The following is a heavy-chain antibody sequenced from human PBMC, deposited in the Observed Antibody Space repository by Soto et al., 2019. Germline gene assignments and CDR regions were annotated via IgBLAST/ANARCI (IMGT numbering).Heavy chain of an antibody. Sequence: GGSLRLSCAASGFTFSSYAMSWVRQAPGKGREWVSVISGSGGSTYYADSVKDRHTISRDNSKNTLYLQMNSLRAEDTAVYYCAKRGSGSQFDYWGQGTLVTVSS. D-gene: IGHD1-26*01. V-gene: IGHV3-23*01. CDR3: AKRGSGSQFDY. CDR2: ISGSGGST. J-gene: IGHJ4*02. CDR1: GFTFSSYA.